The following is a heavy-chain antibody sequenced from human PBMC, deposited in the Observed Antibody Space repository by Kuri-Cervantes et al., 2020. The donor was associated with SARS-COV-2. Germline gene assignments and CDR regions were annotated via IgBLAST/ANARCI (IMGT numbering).Heavy chain of an antibody. CDR3: ARVLWDCSRSNCYRYYYYGMDV. D-gene: IGHD2-2*02. V-gene: IGHV4/OR15-8*01. Sequence: SETLSLTCVVSGGSISSSNWWRWVRQPPGKGLEWIGEIYHSGSTNYNPSLKSRVTILVVKTKKQFSLKLSSVTAADTAVYYCARVLWDCSRSNCYRYYYYGMDVWGQGTTVTVSS. J-gene: IGHJ6*02. CDR1: GGSISSSNW. CDR2: IYHSGST.